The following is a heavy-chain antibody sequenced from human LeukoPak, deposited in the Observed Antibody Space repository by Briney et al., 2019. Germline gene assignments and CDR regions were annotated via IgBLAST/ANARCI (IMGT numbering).Heavy chain of an antibody. J-gene: IGHJ1*01. CDR2: ISGSGGGT. CDR1: GFTFSNYA. Sequence: GGSLRLSCAASGFTFSNYAMNWVRQAPGEGLEWVSGISGSGGGTYYADYVKGRFTISRDNSKNTLYLQMNSLRAEDTAVYYCAKDPLEQLSTIYFQNWGQGTLVTVSS. D-gene: IGHD6-6*01. V-gene: IGHV3-23*01. CDR3: AKDPLEQLSTIYFQN.